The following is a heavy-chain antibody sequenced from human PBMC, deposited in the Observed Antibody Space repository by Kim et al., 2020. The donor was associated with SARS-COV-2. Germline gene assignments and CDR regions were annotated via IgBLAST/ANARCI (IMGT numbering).Heavy chain of an antibody. CDR3: AKEQEGLEYYFDL. Sequence: AQMFQGRVTMTRDTSIRTVYLELSRLRSDDTASYYCAKEQEGLEYYFDLWGQGTLVTVSA. D-gene: IGHD3-3*01. J-gene: IGHJ4*02. V-gene: IGHV1-2*02.